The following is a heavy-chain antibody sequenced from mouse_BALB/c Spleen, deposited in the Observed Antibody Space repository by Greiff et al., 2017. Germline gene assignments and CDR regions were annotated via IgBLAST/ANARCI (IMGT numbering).Heavy chain of an antibody. D-gene: IGHD3-2*01. V-gene: IGHV2-9*02. J-gene: IGHJ4*01. CDR3: ARDVDSSGYYAMDY. Sequence: VQRVESGPGLVAPSQSLSITCTVSGFSLTSYGVHWVRQPPGKGLEWLGVIWAGGSTNYNSALMSRLSISKDNSKSQVFLKMNSLQTDDTAMYYCARDVDSSGYYAMDYWGQGTSVTVSS. CDR2: IWAGGST. CDR1: GFSLTSYG.